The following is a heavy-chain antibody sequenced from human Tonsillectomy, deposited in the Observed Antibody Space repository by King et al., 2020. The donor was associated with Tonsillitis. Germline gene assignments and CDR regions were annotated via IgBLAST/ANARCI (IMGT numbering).Heavy chain of an antibody. Sequence: QLVESGPEVKKPGTSVKVSCKASGFTFTSSAMQWVRQARGQRLEWIGWIVVDSGNTNYAQKFQERVTITRDMSTSTAYMELSSLRSEDTAVYYCAALRESSWYPHDAFDIWGQGTMVTVSS. CDR2: IVVDSGNT. J-gene: IGHJ3*02. V-gene: IGHV1-58*02. CDR1: GFTFTSSA. D-gene: IGHD6-13*01. CDR3: AALRESSWYPHDAFDI.